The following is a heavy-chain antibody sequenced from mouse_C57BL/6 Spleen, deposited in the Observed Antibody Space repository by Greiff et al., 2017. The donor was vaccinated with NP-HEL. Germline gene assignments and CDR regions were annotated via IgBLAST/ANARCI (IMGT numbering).Heavy chain of an antibody. Sequence: QVQLQQPGAELVKPGASVKLSCKASGYTFTSYWMHWVKQRPGRGLEWIGRIDPNSGGTKYNEKFKSKATLTVDQPSSTAYMQLSSLTSDDSAVYYCARSGTVVANRPMDYWGQGTSVTVSS. J-gene: IGHJ4*01. D-gene: IGHD1-1*01. CDR2: IDPNSGGT. CDR3: ARSGTVVANRPMDY. V-gene: IGHV1-72*01. CDR1: GYTFTSYW.